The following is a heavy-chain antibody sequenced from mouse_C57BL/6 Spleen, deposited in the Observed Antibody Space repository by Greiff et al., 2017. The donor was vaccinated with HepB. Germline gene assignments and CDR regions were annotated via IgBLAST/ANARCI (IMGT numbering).Heavy chain of an antibody. CDR3: TTESYYGSSAWFAY. J-gene: IGHJ3*01. D-gene: IGHD1-1*01. V-gene: IGHV14-1*01. CDR2: VDPEDGDT. CDR1: GFNFTDYY. Sequence: VQLQQSGAELVRPGASVKLSCTASGFNFTDYYMHWVKQRPEQGLEWIGRVDPEDGDTEYAPKFQGKATLTADTSSTTAYLQLSSMTSEDTAVYYCTTESYYGSSAWFAYWGQGTLVTVSA.